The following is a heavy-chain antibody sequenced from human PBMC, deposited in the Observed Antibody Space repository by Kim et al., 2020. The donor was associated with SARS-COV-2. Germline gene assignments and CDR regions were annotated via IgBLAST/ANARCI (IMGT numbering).Heavy chain of an antibody. V-gene: IGHV1-18*01. D-gene: IGHD6-19*01. CDR3: ARLHSSGWYYFDY. J-gene: IGHJ4*02. Sequence: YAQKLQGRVTMTTDTSTSTAYMELRSLRSDDTAVYYCARLHSSGWYYFDYWGQGTLVTVSS.